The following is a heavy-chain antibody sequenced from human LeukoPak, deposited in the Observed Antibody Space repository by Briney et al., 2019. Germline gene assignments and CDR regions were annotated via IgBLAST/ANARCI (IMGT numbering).Heavy chain of an antibody. V-gene: IGHV3-23*01. J-gene: IGHJ4*02. CDR3: AKVPYGSGSHSTLDY. CDR2: ISGSGGST. CDR1: GFTFNTHA. D-gene: IGHD3-10*01. Sequence: GGSLRLSCAASGFTFNTHAMTWVRQAPGKGLEWVSAISGSGGSTHYADSVKGRFPISRDNSKNTLYLQMNSLRAEDTAVYYCAKVPYGSGSHSTLDYWGQGTLVTVSS.